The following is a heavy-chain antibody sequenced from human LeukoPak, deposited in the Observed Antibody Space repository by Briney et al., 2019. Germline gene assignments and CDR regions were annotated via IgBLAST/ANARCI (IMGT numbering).Heavy chain of an antibody. CDR3: ARGGMGIQLWSFDD. CDR1: GYTFTTYY. D-gene: IGHD5-18*01. CDR2: INPSGGST. J-gene: IGHJ4*02. Sequence: ASVKVSCKASGYTFTTYYMHWVRQAPGRGLDWMGIINPSGGSTIYAQKFLGRVTMTRDTSTNTVYMDLSSLRSDDTAVYYCARGGMGIQLWSFDDWGQGTLVTVSS. V-gene: IGHV1-46*01.